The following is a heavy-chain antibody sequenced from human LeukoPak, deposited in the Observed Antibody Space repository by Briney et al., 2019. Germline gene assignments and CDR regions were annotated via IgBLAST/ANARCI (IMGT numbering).Heavy chain of an antibody. J-gene: IGHJ4*02. V-gene: IGHV4-39*01. CDR1: GGSISSSSYY. Sequence: SETLSLTCTVSGGSISSSSYYWGWIRQPPGKGLEWIGSIYYSGSTYYNPSLKSRVTISVDTSKNQFSLKLSSVTAADTAVYYCARHDGQGYYFDYWGQGTLVTVSS. CDR2: IYYSGST. CDR3: ARHDGQGYYFDY.